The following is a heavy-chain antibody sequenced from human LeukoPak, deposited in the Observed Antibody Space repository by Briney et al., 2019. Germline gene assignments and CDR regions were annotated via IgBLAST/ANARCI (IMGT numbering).Heavy chain of an antibody. CDR1: GFTFSSYG. V-gene: IGHV3-30*02. CDR3: AKDERITIFGVEYYFDY. D-gene: IGHD3-3*01. Sequence: GGSLRLSCAASGFTFSSYGMHWVRQAPGKGLEWVAFIRYDGSNKYYADSVKGRFTISRDNSKNTLYLQMNSLRAEDTAVFYCAKDERITIFGVEYYFDYWGQGTLVTVSS. J-gene: IGHJ4*02. CDR2: IRYDGSNK.